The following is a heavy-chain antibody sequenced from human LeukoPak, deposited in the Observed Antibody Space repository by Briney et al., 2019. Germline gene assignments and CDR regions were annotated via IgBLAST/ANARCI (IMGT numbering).Heavy chain of an antibody. CDR1: SGSISSGSYY. J-gene: IGHJ4*02. D-gene: IGHD3-3*01. CDR3: ARSDFWSGYFLDY. V-gene: IGHV4-39*07. Sequence: SETLSLTCTVSSGSISSGSYYWGWVRQPPGKGLEYIGTIFYSGSTNYNPSLKSRVTISVDTSKNQFSLKLSSVTAADTAVYYCARSDFWSGYFLDYWGQGTLVTVSS. CDR2: IFYSGST.